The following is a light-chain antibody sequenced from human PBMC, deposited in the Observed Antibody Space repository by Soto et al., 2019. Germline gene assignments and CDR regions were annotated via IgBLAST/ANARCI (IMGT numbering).Light chain of an antibody. CDR3: QQYNNYPRT. CDR2: DAS. CDR1: ESIRTW. V-gene: IGKV1-5*01. J-gene: IGKJ1*01. Sequence: MTQSPATLSVSAGERATISCRASESIRTWLAWYQHKPGKAPKFLIYDASSLESGVPSRFSGSGSGTEFTLTISNLQPDDFATYFCQQYNNYPRTFGQGTKVDIK.